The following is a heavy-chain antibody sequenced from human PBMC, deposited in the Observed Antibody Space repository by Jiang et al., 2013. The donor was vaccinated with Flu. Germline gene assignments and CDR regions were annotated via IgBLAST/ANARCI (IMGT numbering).Heavy chain of an antibody. CDR3: ARSVAHTEDGFDI. V-gene: IGHV2-5*02. Sequence: KPTQTLTLTCTFSGFSLRSTGVAVGWIRQPPGKALEWLTLIYWDDDKRYSPSLKSRLTIIKDTSKNQVVLRMTKMDTVDTATYYCARSVAHTEDGFDIWGQGTMVTVSS. CDR2: IYWDDDK. J-gene: IGHJ3*02. D-gene: IGHD5-18*01. CDR1: GFSLRSTGVA.